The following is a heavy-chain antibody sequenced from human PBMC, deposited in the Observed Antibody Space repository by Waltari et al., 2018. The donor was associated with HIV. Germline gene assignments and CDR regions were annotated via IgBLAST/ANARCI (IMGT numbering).Heavy chain of an antibody. CDR1: GGSLSSSSYY. V-gene: IGHV4-39*01. D-gene: IGHD3-10*01. Sequence: QLQLQESGPGLVKPLETLSLTCTVPGGSLSSSSYYWGWIRQPPGKGLEWIGSFYYSGSTYHNPSLKSRVTISVDTSKNQFSLKLSAVTAADTAVYYCARSSGGNLLHLNYWGQGTLVTVSS. J-gene: IGHJ4*02. CDR2: FYYSGST. CDR3: ARSSGGNLLHLNY.